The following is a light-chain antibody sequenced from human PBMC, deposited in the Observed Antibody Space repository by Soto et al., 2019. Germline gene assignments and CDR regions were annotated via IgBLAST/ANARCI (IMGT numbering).Light chain of an antibody. CDR1: QSVSSNY. CDR2: GAS. V-gene: IGKV3-20*01. Sequence: EIVLTQSPGTLSLSPGERATLSCRASQSVSSNYLAWYQQKPGQAPGLLIYGASSRATGIPDRFSGSGSGTDFTLNISRLEPEDFAVYYCQQYGNSPYTFGQATKLEIK. CDR3: QQYGNSPYT. J-gene: IGKJ2*01.